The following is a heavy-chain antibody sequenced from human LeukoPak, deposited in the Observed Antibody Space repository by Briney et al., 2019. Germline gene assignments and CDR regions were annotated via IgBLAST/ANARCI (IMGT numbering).Heavy chain of an antibody. CDR1: GGSISSGGYS. CDR2: IYTSGTT. CDR3: VSDSFYESGGYYYY. Sequence: SETLSLTCAVSGGSISSGGYSWSWIRQPAGKGLEWIGRIYTSGTTNYNPSLKSRVTLSVDTSKNQFSLKLSSVTAADTAVYYCVSDSFYESGGYYYYWGQGTLVTVSS. J-gene: IGHJ4*02. V-gene: IGHV4-61*02. D-gene: IGHD3-22*01.